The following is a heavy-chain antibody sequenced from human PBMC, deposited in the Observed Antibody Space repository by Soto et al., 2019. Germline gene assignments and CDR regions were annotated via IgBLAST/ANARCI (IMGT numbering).Heavy chain of an antibody. J-gene: IGHJ6*02. Sequence: HPGGSLRLSCAASGFTFSSYAMHWVRQAPGKGLEWVAVISYDGSNKYYADSVKGRFTISRDNSKNTLYLQMNSLRAEDTAVYYCARGPPTGYYGMHVWGQGTTVTVSS. V-gene: IGHV3-30-3*01. CDR1: GFTFSSYA. CDR2: ISYDGSNK. D-gene: IGHD4-17*01. CDR3: ARGPPTGYYGMHV.